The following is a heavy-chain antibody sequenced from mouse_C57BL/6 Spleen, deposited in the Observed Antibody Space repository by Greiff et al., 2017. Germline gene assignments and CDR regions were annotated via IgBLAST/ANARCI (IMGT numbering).Heavy chain of an antibody. J-gene: IGHJ1*03. D-gene: IGHD4-1*01. CDR1: GYTFTSYW. V-gene: IGHV1-50*01. CDR3: ARPLGRDWYFDG. Sequence: QVQLQQPGAELVKPGASVKLSCKASGYTFTSYWMQWVKQRPGQGLEWIGEIDPSDSYTNYNQKFKGKATLTVDTSSSTAYMQLSSLTSEDSAVYYCARPLGRDWYFDGWGTGTTVTVSS. CDR2: IDPSDSYT.